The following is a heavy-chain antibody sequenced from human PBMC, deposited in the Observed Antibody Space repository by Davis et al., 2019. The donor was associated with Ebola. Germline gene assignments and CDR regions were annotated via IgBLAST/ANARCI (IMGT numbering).Heavy chain of an antibody. CDR1: GFIFSDYA. V-gene: IGHV3-33*05. D-gene: IGHD5-12*01. CDR2: LAYDGSNT. J-gene: IGHJ4*02. Sequence: GESLKISCVTSGFIFSDYAMSWVRQAPGKGLQWVALLAYDGSNTYYSDSVEGRFTISRDNSRNTLYLQMHSLRVEDTADYFCARELQSGGFSGYSLDSWGQGTPVIVSP. CDR3: ARELQSGGFSGYSLDS.